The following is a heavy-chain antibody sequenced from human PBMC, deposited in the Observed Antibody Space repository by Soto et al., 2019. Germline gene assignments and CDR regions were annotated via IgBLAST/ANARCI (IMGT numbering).Heavy chain of an antibody. J-gene: IGHJ6*02. CDR1: GFTFSNYA. CDR2: ISHDGSNK. V-gene: IGHV3-30-3*01. CDR3: AKDRRRDPRSNGMDV. Sequence: QVQLVESGGGVVQPGTSLRLSCAASGFTFSNYAMHWVRQAPGKGLEWVALISHDGSNKYYAESVKGRFTISRDNSKNTLYLQMNSLRAEDTAIYSCAKDRRRDPRSNGMDVWGQGPTVTVSS.